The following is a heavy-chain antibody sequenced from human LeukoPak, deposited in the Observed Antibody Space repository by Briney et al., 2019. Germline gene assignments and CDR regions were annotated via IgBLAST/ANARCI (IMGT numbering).Heavy chain of an antibody. J-gene: IGHJ4*02. D-gene: IGHD2-8*01. CDR1: GYTFTGYY. CDR2: INPNSGGT. V-gene: IGHV1-2*04. Sequence: ASVKVSCKASGYTFTGYYMHWVRQAPGQGLEWMGWINPNSGGTNYAQKFQGWVTMTRDTSISTAYMELSRLRSDDTAVYYCARDPNQYEAVHAFHYWGQGTLVTVSS. CDR3: ARDPNQYEAVHAFHY.